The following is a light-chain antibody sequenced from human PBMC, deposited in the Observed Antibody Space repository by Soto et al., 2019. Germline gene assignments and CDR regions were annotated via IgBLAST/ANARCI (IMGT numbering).Light chain of an antibody. CDR3: RSYVSTYTYV. J-gene: IGLJ1*01. V-gene: IGLV2-11*01. CDR1: GSDVGGYNY. CDR2: DVT. Sequence: QSALTQPRSVSGSPGQSVTISCTGTGSDVGGYNYVSWYQQHPGKAPKLMIFDVTTRPSGVPDRFSGSKSGNTASLTISGLQAEDEADYYCRSYVSTYTYVFGTGTKVTVL.